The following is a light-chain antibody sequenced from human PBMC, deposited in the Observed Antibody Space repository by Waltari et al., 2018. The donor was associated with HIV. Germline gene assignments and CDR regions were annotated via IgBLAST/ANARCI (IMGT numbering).Light chain of an antibody. Sequence: QSALTQPRPVSGSPGQSVTISCTGTRRDVGGYNFVFWYQPHPGKAPKFVIYDVSKRPSGVPDRFYGSNSGNTASLTISGLLADDEADYFCCSYAGSQTSVFGGGTKLTVL. CDR1: RRDVGGYNF. V-gene: IGLV2-11*01. CDR2: DVS. CDR3: CSYAGSQTSV. J-gene: IGLJ2*01.